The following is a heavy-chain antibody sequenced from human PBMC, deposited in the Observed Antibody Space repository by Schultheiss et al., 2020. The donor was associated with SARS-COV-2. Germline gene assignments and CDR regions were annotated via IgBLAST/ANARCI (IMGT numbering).Heavy chain of an antibody. D-gene: IGHD4-17*01. Sequence: SETLSLTCTVSGGSISSSSYYWGWIRQPPGKGLEWIGYIYYSGSTYYNPSLKSRVTISVDRSKNQFSLKLSSVTAADTAVYYCARVNGDYVSGHGMDVWGQGTTVTVSS. CDR2: IYYSGST. V-gene: IGHV4-61*05. J-gene: IGHJ6*02. CDR3: ARVNGDYVSGHGMDV. CDR1: GGSISSSSYY.